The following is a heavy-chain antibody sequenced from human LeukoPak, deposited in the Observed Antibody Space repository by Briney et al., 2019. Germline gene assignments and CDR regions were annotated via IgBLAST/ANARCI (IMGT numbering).Heavy chain of an antibody. V-gene: IGHV4-31*03. CDR3: ARAVDYRNYFDY. CDR1: GDSMTRGGYY. CDR2: IYHSGTT. D-gene: IGHD4-11*01. Sequence: SETLSLTCTVSGDSMTRGGYYWSWVRQHPGKGLEWIGFIYHSGTTFYSPSLEGRAAISVDTSQNQFSLKLTSVTAAATAVYYCARAVDYRNYFDYWGQGTLVTVSS. J-gene: IGHJ4*02.